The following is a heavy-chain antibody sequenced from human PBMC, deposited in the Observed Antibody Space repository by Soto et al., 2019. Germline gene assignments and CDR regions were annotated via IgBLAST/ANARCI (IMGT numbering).Heavy chain of an antibody. V-gene: IGHV4-39*01. CDR2: IYYSGST. J-gene: IGHJ4*02. CDR1: GGSISSGSYY. Sequence: SETLSLTCTVSGGSISSGSYYWGWIRQPPGKGLEWIASIYYSGSTYYNPSLRSRVTMSVDTSKNQFSLKLRSVTAADTAVYYCARRLTYYYDLFDYWGQGTLVTVSS. D-gene: IGHD3-22*01. CDR3: ARRLTYYYDLFDY.